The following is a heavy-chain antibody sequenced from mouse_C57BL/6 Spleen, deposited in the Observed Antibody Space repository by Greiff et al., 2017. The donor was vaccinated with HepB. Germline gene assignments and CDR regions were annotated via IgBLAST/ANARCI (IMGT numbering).Heavy chain of an antibody. CDR2: IRNKANGYTT. V-gene: IGHV7-3*01. CDR3: ARSYYSKEGGAMDY. CDR1: GFTFTDYY. J-gene: IGHJ4*01. Sequence: EVQGVESGGGLVQPGGSLSLSCAASGFTFTDYYMSWVRQPPGKALEWLGFIRNKANGYTTEYSASVKGRFTISRDNSQSILYLQMNALRAEDSATYYCARSYYSKEGGAMDYWGQGTSVTVSS. D-gene: IGHD2-5*01.